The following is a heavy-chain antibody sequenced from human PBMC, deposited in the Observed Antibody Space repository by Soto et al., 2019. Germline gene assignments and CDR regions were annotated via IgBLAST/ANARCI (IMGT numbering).Heavy chain of an antibody. Sequence: QPGGSLRLSCAASGFSVSSSDMSWVRQVPGEGLEWVSVIYSGGSTHDADYVKGRFSVSRDTSKNTVDLQMNSLRVDDTAVYYCGTSSRKDYHFAMDVWGQGTAVTSP. V-gene: IGHV3-53*01. J-gene: IGHJ6*02. CDR1: GFSVSSSD. CDR3: GTSSRKDYHFAMDV. CDR2: IYSGGST. D-gene: IGHD6-6*01.